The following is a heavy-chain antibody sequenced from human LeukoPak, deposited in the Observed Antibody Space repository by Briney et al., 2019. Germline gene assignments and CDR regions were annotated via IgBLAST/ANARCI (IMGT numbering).Heavy chain of an antibody. CDR3: TKDAGPTYDWFDP. Sequence: GGSLRLSCAASGFTFDAYGMAWVRQTPGKTLEWVSTISAGGGNTHYADSIQGRFTISRDNSRNTLYLEMNSLRADDPATYYCTKDAGPTYDWFDPWGQGTRVTVSS. D-gene: IGHD4-17*01. J-gene: IGHJ5*02. CDR1: GFTFDAYG. CDR2: ISAGGGNT. V-gene: IGHV3-23*01.